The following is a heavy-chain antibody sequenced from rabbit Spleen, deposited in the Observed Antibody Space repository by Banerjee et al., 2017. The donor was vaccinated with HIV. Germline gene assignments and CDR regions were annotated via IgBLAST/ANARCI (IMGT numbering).Heavy chain of an antibody. J-gene: IGHJ4*01. CDR2: IDPVFGIT. V-gene: IGHV1S7*01. CDR3: VKEVAVKFNL. CDR1: GFDFSSYY. Sequence: QSLEESGGGLVQPGGSLKLSCKASGFDFSSYYMNWVRQAPGKGLEWIGYIDPVFGITNYANSVKGRFTISRDNAQNTVFLQLNSLTAADTATYFCVKEVAVKFNLWGPGTLVTVS. D-gene: IGHD4-1*01.